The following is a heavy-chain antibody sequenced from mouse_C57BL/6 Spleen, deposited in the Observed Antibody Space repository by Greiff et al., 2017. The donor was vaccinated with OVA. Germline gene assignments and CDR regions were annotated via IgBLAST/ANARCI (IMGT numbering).Heavy chain of an antibody. CDR3: ARNWEEGRYFDV. CDR1: GYAFSSSW. J-gene: IGHJ1*03. V-gene: IGHV1-82*01. D-gene: IGHD4-1*01. CDR2: IYPGDGDT. Sequence: QVQLQQSGPELVKPGASVKISCKASGYAFSSSWMNWVKQRPGKGLEWIGRIYPGDGDTNYNGKFKGKATLTADKSSSTAYMQLSSLTSEDSAVYFGARNWEEGRYFDVWGTGTTVTVSS.